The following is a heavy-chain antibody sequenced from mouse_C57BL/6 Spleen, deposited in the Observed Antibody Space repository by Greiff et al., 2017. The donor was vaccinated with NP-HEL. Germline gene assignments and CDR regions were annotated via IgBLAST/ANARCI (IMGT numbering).Heavy chain of an antibody. J-gene: IGHJ2*01. V-gene: IGHV5-17*01. D-gene: IGHD4-1*01. CDR2: ISSGSSTI. CDR1: GFTFSDYG. Sequence: EVKLVESGGGLVKPGGSLKLSCAASGFTFSDYGMHWVRQAPETGLEWVAYISSGSSTIYYADTVKGRFTISRDNAKNTLFLQMTSLRSEDTAMYYCARTKANWADFDYWGQGTTLTVSS. CDR3: ARTKANWADFDY.